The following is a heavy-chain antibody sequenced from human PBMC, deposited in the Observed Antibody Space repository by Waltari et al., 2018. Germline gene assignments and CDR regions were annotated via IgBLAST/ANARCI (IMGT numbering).Heavy chain of an antibody. CDR1: GFIFTSYA. J-gene: IGHJ4*02. V-gene: IGHV3-23*01. CDR3: AKTQDFDFWSGSYFDH. CDR2: ISGSGGTT. D-gene: IGHD3-3*01. Sequence: EVQLLESGGGLVQPGGSLGLSFAASGFIFTSYAMSWVRQAPGKGLEWVSGISGSGGTTYYAASVKGRLTISRDNSNDTVYLQMNSLTAEDTAVYYCAKTQDFDFWSGSYFDHWGQGALVNVFS.